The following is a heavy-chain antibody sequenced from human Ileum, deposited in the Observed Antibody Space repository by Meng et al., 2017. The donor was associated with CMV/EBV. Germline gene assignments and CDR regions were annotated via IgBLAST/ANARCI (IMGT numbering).Heavy chain of an antibody. J-gene: IGHJ5*02. CDR3: ARGSWFDP. CDR2: IYYSGST. CDR1: GGSISSGGYY. V-gene: IGHV4-31*03. Sequence: LRLSCTVSGGSISSGGYYWSWIRQHPGKGLEWIGYIYYSGSTYYNPSLKSRVTISIDTSKNQFSLKLSSVTAADTAVYYCARGSWFDPWGQGTLVTVSS.